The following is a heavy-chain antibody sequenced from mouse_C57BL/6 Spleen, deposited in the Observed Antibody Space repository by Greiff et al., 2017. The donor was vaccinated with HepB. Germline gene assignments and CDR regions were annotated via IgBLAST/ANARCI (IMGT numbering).Heavy chain of an antibody. Sequence: VQLQQSGTELVKPGASVKLSCKASGYTFTSYWMHWVKQRPGQGLEWIGNINPSNGGTNYNEKLKSKATLTVDKSYSTAYMQLSSLTSEDSAVYYCATYYGSLYYAMDYWGQGTSVTVSS. CDR3: ATYYGSLYYAMDY. J-gene: IGHJ4*01. V-gene: IGHV1-53*01. CDR2: INPSNGGT. D-gene: IGHD2-9*01. CDR1: GYTFTSYW.